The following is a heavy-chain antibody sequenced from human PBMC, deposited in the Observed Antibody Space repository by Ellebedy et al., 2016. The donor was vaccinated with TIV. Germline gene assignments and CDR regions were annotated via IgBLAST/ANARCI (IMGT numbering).Heavy chain of an antibody. V-gene: IGHV3-21*06. CDR3: SRLGPYSGSYYSPVDY. CDR2: IGSSGSYI. J-gene: IGHJ4*02. Sequence: PGGSLRLSCAASGFTFSSYTMNWVRQAPGKGLEWVSSIGSSGSYIYYADSLKGRFIISRDNAKNSLYLQMNSLRAEETAVYYCSRLGPYSGSYYSPVDYWGQGTLVTVSS. D-gene: IGHD1-26*01. CDR1: GFTFSSYT.